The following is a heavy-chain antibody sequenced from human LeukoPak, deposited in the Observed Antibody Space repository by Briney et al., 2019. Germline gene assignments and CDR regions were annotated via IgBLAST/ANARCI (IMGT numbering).Heavy chain of an antibody. Sequence: ASVKVSCKASGYTFTGYYMHWVRQAPGQGLEWMGRINPNSGGTNYAQKFQGRVTMTRDTSISTAYMEPSRLRSDDTAVYYCARYSSRGRWFDPWGQGTLVTVSS. CDR2: INPNSGGT. V-gene: IGHV1-2*06. CDR3: ARYSSRGRWFDP. CDR1: GYTFTGYY. D-gene: IGHD6-13*01. J-gene: IGHJ5*02.